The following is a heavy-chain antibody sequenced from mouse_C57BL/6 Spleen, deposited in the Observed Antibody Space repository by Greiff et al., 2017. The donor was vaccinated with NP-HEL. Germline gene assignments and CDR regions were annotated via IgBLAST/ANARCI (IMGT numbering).Heavy chain of an antibody. J-gene: IGHJ4*01. V-gene: IGHV1-55*01. Sequence: QVHVKQSGAELVKPGASVKMSCKASGYTFTSYWITWVKQRPGQGLEWIGDIYPGSGSTNYNEKFKSKATLTVDTSSSTAYMQLSSLTSEDSAVYYCARDLYYSNFYAMDYWGQGTSVTVSS. CDR2: IYPGSGST. CDR1: GYTFTSYW. CDR3: ARDLYYSNFYAMDY. D-gene: IGHD2-5*01.